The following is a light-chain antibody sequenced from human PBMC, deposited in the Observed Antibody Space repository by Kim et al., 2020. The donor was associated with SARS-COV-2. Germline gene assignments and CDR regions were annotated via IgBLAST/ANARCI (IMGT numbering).Light chain of an antibody. V-gene: IGKV3-15*01. J-gene: IGKJ2*01. CDR2: GAS. CDR1: HSVSSH. CDR3: QQYNNWPPYT. Sequence: VSPGERATLSCRASHSVSSHLAWYQQKPGQAPRLLFYGASARAAGIPARFSASGSGTDFTLTISSLQSEDFAIYYCQQYNNWPPYTFGQGTKLEI.